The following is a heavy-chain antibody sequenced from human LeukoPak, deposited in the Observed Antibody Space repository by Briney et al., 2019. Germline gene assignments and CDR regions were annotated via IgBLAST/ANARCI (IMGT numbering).Heavy chain of an antibody. Sequence: ASVKGSCKASGYTFTSYDINWVRQATGQGLEWMGWMNPNSGNTGYAQKFQGRVTMTRNTSISTAYMELSSLRSEDTAVYYCARTPTKYCSSTSCYTPYFDYWGQGTLVTVSS. V-gene: IGHV1-8*01. D-gene: IGHD2-2*02. CDR1: GYTFTSYD. CDR3: ARTPTKYCSSTSCYTPYFDY. CDR2: MNPNSGNT. J-gene: IGHJ4*02.